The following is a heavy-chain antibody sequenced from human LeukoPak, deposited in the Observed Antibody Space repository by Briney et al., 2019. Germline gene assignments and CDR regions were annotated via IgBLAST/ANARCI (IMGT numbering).Heavy chain of an antibody. CDR3: ARGPLTRGVEWGNDCYYYYMDV. J-gene: IGHJ6*03. V-gene: IGHV4-34*01. D-gene: IGHD3-3*01. Sequence: SETLSLTCAVYGGSFSDYYWSWIRQPPGKGLEWIGEVKHTGSTNYNPSLKSRVTISVDTSKNQFSLKLNSVTAADTAVYYCARGPLTRGVEWGNDCYYYYMDVWGKGTTVTVSS. CDR1: GGSFSDYY. CDR2: VKHTGST.